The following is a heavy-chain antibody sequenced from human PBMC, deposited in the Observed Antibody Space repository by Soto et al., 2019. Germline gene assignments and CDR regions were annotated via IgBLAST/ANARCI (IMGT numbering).Heavy chain of an antibody. CDR2: ISASDGST. D-gene: IGHD3-10*01. CDR1: GYAFSFG. J-gene: IGHJ4*02. Sequence: VQSGGEVKKPGASVRVSCKASGYAFSFGFSWVRQAPGQGLEWMGWISASDGSTTSAQKFRGRISLTTDTSTNTAYLDLLSLTSDDTAVYFCATYYFGSGSYYRFDNWGQGTLVTVSS. V-gene: IGHV1-18*01. CDR3: ATYYFGSGSYYRFDN.